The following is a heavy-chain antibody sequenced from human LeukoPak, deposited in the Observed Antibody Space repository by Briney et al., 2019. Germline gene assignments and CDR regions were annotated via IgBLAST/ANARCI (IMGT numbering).Heavy chain of an antibody. CDR1: GFTLGRHD. D-gene: IGHD5-18*01. CDR2: LASGSQT. Sequence: GGSLRLSGTASGFTLGRHDMHWVRQTTGGGLEWVAALASGSQTFYAGSVKGRFTVSREDAKNSLYLQMNSLRAGDTAVYYCVREARGYHYTYFDYWGQGTLVTVSS. CDR3: VREARGYHYTYFDY. V-gene: IGHV3-13*01. J-gene: IGHJ4*02.